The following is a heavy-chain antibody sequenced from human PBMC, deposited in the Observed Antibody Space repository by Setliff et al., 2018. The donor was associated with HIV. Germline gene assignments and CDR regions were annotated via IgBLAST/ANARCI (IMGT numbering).Heavy chain of an antibody. J-gene: IGHJ6*03. V-gene: IGHV3-66*02. Sequence: GGSLRLSCAASGFTVSSNYMSWVRQAPGKGLEWVSVIYSGGSTHYADSVKGRFTISRDNSKNTLYLQMNSLRAEDTAVYYCARDQWGYSYGYYYYYYMDVWGKGTTVTVSS. CDR2: IYSGGST. CDR3: ARDQWGYSYGYYYYYYMDV. D-gene: IGHD5-18*01. CDR1: GFTVSSNY.